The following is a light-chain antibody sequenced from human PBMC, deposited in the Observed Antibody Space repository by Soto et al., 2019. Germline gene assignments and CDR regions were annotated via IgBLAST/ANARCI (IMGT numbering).Light chain of an antibody. CDR1: SSDIGPNI. Sequence: QSVLTQPPSASGTPGQRVTISCSGSSSDIGPNIVNWYQQFPGTAPQLLIYSNNHRPSGVPDRFSASKAGASASLAISGLQSEDEGDYYCAAWDASLGGFYVFGSGTKLTVL. V-gene: IGLV1-44*01. CDR2: SNN. J-gene: IGLJ1*01. CDR3: AAWDASLGGFYV.